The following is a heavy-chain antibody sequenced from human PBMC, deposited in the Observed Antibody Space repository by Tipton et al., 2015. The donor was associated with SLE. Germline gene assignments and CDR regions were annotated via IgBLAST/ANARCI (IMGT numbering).Heavy chain of an antibody. CDR3: AKAGGDSMAFDI. CDR2: IYFSGST. D-gene: IGHD2-21*02. J-gene: IGHJ3*02. Sequence: TLSLTCTVSGGSVSSGGYYWSWIRQHPGKGLEWIGFIYFSGSTFYNPSLKSRVTISVDTSKNQFSLNLNSVTAADTAVYYRAKAGGDSMAFDIWGQGTMVSVSS. CDR1: GGSVSSGGYY. V-gene: IGHV4-31*03.